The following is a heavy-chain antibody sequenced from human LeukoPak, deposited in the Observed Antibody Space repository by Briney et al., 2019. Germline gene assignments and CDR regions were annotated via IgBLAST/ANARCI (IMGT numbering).Heavy chain of an antibody. V-gene: IGHV3-30*02. J-gene: IGHJ4*02. CDR3: ATDRATQYFDY. CDR1: GLTFRSYG. CDR2: IWYDGSNK. D-gene: IGHD2-15*01. Sequence: GGSLRLSCAASGLTFRSYGMHWVRQAPGKGLEWVAFIWYDGSNKYYADSVKGRFTISRDNSRNTLFLQMNSLRVEDTAAYYCATDRATQYFDYWGQGTLVSVPS.